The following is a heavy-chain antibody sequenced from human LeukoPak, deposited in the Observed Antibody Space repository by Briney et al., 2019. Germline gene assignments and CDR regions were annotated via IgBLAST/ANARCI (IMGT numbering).Heavy chain of an antibody. V-gene: IGHV3-23*01. D-gene: IGHD5-18*01. CDR1: GFTFSSYA. Sequence: GASLRLSCAASGFTFSSYAMSWVRQAPGKGLEWVSAISGSGGSTYYADSVKGRFTISRDNAKDSLYLHMNSLGAEDTGVYFCARGASWIQLWQFDHWGQGTQVTVSS. CDR2: ISGSGGST. CDR3: ARGASWIQLWQFDH. J-gene: IGHJ4*02.